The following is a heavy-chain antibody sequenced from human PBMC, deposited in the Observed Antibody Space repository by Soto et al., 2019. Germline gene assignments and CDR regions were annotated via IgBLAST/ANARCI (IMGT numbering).Heavy chain of an antibody. CDR3: TRKNVDYWSGRERFDP. J-gene: IGHJ5*02. CDR2: VRSKANSYAT. D-gene: IGHD3-3*01. V-gene: IGHV3-73*01. CDR1: GFTFRGSA. Sequence: GGSLRLSCAASGFTFRGSAMHWGRQASGKGLEWVGRVRSKANSYATGYAASVKGKFTISRDDSKNMASLQMNSLKTQDPAMDYGTRKNVDYWSGRERFDPWGKGTLVTVSS.